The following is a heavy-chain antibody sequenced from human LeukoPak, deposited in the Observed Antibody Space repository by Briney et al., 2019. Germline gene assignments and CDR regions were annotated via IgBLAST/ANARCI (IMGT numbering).Heavy chain of an antibody. V-gene: IGHV4-59*01. CDR3: ARAYYYDSSGYLDFDYYYGMDV. CDR1: GGSISSYY. Sequence: SETLSLTCTVSGGSISSYYWSWIRQPPGKGLEWIGYIYYSGSTNYNPSLKSRVTISVDTSKNQFSLKLSSVTAADTAVYYCARAYYYDSSGYLDFDYYYGMDVWGQGTTVTVSS. J-gene: IGHJ6*02. D-gene: IGHD3-22*01. CDR2: IYYSGST.